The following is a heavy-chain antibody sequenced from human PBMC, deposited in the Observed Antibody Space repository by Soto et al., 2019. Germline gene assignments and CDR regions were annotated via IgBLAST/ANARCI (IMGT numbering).Heavy chain of an antibody. Sequence: SETLSLTSSVSGGAISSRSDYCCCIGQPPGKGLEWIVSSHYTGSSYYNTSLKSRAAISIDTSKNQFSLKLNSVTAADTAVYYCAREDRAHDLPFEPWGQGILVTVSS. J-gene: IGHJ5*02. D-gene: IGHD5-18*01. CDR1: GGAISSRSDY. V-gene: IGHV4-39*07. CDR3: AREDRAHDLPFEP. CDR2: SHYTGSS.